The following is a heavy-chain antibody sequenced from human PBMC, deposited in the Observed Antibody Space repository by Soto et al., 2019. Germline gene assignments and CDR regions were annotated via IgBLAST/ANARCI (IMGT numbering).Heavy chain of an antibody. J-gene: IGHJ5*02. V-gene: IGHV3-30*18. CDR1: GFTFSSYA. CDR3: AKTPWEKYYSSWFDH. CDR2: MSSDGTNK. Sequence: QVQLVESGGGVVQPGTSLRLSCAASGFTFSSYAVHWVRQAPGEGLEWVAAMSSDGTNKYYADSVKGRFTISRDNSKNTLYLQMNGLRAEDTAVYYCAKTPWEKYYSSWFDHWGQGTLVTVSS. D-gene: IGHD1-26*01.